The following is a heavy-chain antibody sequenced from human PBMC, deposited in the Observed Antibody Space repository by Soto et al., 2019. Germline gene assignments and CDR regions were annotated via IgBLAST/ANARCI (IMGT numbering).Heavy chain of an antibody. CDR2: IKSKADGGTT. J-gene: IGHJ4*02. CDR3: PTFLPIPFFGVVLAL. D-gene: IGHD3-3*01. CDR1: GFTFSNAW. Sequence: GGSLSLSCAASGFTFSNAWMNWVRQAPGKGLEWVGRIKSKADGGTTDYAAPVKGRFTISRDDSKTTLYLQMNNLKTEDTAVNYCPTFLPIPFFGVVLALWGQGPLVTVS. V-gene: IGHV3-15*07.